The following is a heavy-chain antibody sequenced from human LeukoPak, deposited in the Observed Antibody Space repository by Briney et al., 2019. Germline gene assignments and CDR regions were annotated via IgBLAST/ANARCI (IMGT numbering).Heavy chain of an antibody. J-gene: IGHJ4*02. V-gene: IGHV3-11*04. Sequence: GGSLRLYCAASGFTFSDYYMSWIRQAPGKGLEWVSYISSSGSTIYYADSVKGRFTISRDNAKNSLCLQMNSLRAEDTAVYYCARIVATSYFDYWGQGTLVTVSS. CDR1: GFTFSDYY. D-gene: IGHD5-12*01. CDR3: ARIVATSYFDY. CDR2: ISSSGSTI.